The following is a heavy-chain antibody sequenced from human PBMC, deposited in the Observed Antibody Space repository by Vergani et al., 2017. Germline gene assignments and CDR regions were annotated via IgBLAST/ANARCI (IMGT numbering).Heavy chain of an antibody. V-gene: IGHV4-38-2*02. Sequence: QVQLQESGPGLVKPSETLSLTCTVSGYSISSGYYWGWIRQPPGKGLEWIGSIYHSGSTYYNPSLKSRVTISVDTSSNELSLKLTSVTAADTAVYYCASPVWHGFYGNFDNWGQGTLVTVSS. CDR1: GYSISSGYY. CDR2: IYHSGST. D-gene: IGHD3-3*01. CDR3: ASPVWHGFYGNFDN. J-gene: IGHJ4*02.